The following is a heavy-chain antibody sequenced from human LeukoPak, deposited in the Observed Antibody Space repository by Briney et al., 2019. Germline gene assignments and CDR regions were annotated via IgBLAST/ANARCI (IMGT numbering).Heavy chain of an antibody. CDR1: GFTFSSYA. Sequence: GGSLRLSCAASGFTFSSYAMSWVRQAPGKGLEWVSTISGSGASTYYAGSVKGRVTISRDNSRNTLYLQLNSLRAEDTAVYYCAKVRSGTYSDFDYWGQGTLVTVSS. D-gene: IGHD1-26*01. CDR3: AKVRSGTYSDFDY. V-gene: IGHV3-23*01. CDR2: ISGSGAST. J-gene: IGHJ4*02.